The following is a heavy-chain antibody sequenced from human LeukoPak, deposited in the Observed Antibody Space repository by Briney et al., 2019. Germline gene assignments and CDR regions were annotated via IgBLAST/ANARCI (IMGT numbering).Heavy chain of an antibody. J-gene: IGHJ4*02. D-gene: IGHD2-8*01. CDR3: ARDPGYCSDNLCYYFDY. Sequence: GGSLRLSCAASGFTFSTYAMHWVRQAPGKGLEYLSGISSNGGSTYYEDSVEGRFTISGDNSKNTLYLQMGGLRAEDMAVYYCARDPGYCSDNLCYYFDYCGQGTLVTVSS. V-gene: IGHV3-64*02. CDR2: ISSNGGST. CDR1: GFTFSTYA.